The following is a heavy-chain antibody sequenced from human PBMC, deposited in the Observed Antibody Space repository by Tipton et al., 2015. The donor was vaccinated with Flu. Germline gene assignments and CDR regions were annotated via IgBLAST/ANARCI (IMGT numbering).Heavy chain of an antibody. Sequence: SLRLSCAASGFTVSSNYMSWVRQAPGKGLEWVSGIYSDGSTYYVDAVKGRLTVSRDNSKNMLSLQMNSVGAEDTAVYYCAMGQGANPWGQGTLVTVSS. D-gene: IGHD1-26*01. CDR1: GFTVSSNY. CDR2: IYSDGST. V-gene: IGHV3-53*01. J-gene: IGHJ5*02. CDR3: AMGQGANP.